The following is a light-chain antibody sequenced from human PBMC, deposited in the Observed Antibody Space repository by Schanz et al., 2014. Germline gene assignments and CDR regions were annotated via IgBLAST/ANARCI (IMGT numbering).Light chain of an antibody. V-gene: IGKV3-11*01. CDR3: QQRSNWPQVT. CDR1: QSVSSY. J-gene: IGKJ4*01. Sequence: EIVLTQSPATLSLSPGERATLSCRASQSVSSYLAWYQQKPGQAPRLLIYDVSNRATGIPARFSGSGSGTDFTLTISSLEPEDFAVYYCQQRSNWPQVTFGGGTKVEIK. CDR2: DVS.